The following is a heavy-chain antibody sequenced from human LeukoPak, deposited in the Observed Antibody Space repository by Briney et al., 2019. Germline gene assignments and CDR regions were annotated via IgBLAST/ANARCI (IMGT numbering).Heavy chain of an antibody. CDR2: INPSGGST. D-gene: IGHD6-13*01. Sequence: GASVKVSCKASGYTFTRYYMQWVRQAPGQGLEWMGIINPSGGSTSYAQKFQGRVTMTRDTSTSTVYMELSSLRSEDTAVYYCASSIRDSSSWYGGDSSGPGDYWGQGTLVTVSS. CDR1: GYTFTRYY. V-gene: IGHV1-46*01. J-gene: IGHJ4*02. CDR3: ASSIRDSSSWYGGDSSGPGDY.